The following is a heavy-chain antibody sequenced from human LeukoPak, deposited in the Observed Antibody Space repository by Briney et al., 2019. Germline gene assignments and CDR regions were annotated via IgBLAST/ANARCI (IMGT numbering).Heavy chain of an antibody. J-gene: IGHJ4*02. Sequence: GGSLRLSCAASGFTFSSYGMHWVRQAPGKGLEWVAVIWYDGSNKYYADFVKGRFTISRDNSKNTLYLQMNSLRAEDTAVNYCARETVAGYFDYWGQGTLVTVSS. D-gene: IGHD6-13*01. CDR3: ARETVAGYFDY. CDR2: IWYDGSNK. CDR1: GFTFSSYG. V-gene: IGHV3-33*01.